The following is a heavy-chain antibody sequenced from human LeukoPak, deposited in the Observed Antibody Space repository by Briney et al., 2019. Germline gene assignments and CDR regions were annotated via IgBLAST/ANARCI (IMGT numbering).Heavy chain of an antibody. J-gene: IGHJ3*02. V-gene: IGHV4-39*02. D-gene: IGHD2-15*01. CDR1: GGSISSSDYY. CDR3: ARLTIAANAFDI. Sequence: SETLSLTCTVSGGSISSSDYYWGWIRRPPGKGLEWIGSIYYSGSTYYNPSLKSRVTISVDTSKNHFSLRLSSVTAADTAMFYCARLTIAANAFDIWGQGTMVTVSS. CDR2: IYYSGST.